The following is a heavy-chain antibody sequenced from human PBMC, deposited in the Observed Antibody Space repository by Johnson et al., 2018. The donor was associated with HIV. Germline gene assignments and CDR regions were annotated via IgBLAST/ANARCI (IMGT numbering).Heavy chain of an antibody. J-gene: IGHJ3*02. CDR3: ARDRITIFGVVTLDAFDI. D-gene: IGHD3-3*01. V-gene: IGHV3-23*04. CDR1: GFTFSSYG. Sequence: VQLVESGGGLVQPGGSLRLSCAASGFTFSSYGMSWVRHAPGKGLEWVSGVTGTGGDTYYAASVRGRFTISRDNSKNTLYLQMHSLRAEETAVYYCARDRITIFGVVTLDAFDIWGHGTMVTVSS. CDR2: VTGTGGDT.